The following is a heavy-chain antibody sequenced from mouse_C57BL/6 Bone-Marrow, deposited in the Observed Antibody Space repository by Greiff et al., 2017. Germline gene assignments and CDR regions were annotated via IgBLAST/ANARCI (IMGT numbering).Heavy chain of an antibody. Sequence: EVKLMESGGGLVQPGGSLSLSCAASGFTFTDYYMSWVRQPPGKALEWLGFIRNKANGYTTEYSASVKGRFTISRNNSQSILYLQMNALRAEDSANYYCARCHYDGYYWYFDVWGTGTTVTVSS. CDR1: GFTFTDYY. CDR3: ARCHYDGYYWYFDV. V-gene: IGHV7-3*01. CDR2: IRNKANGYTT. D-gene: IGHD2-3*01. J-gene: IGHJ1*03.